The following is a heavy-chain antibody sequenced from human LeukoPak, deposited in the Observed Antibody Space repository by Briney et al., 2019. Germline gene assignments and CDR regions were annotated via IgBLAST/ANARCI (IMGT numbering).Heavy chain of an antibody. J-gene: IGHJ4*02. D-gene: IGHD3-10*01. CDR1: GFTFSSYA. V-gene: IGHV3-23*01. CDR2: ISGSGGST. CDR3: AKDKSYYYDSGSYGLDY. Sequence: PGGSLRLSCAASGFTFSSYAMSWVRQAPGKGLDWVSAISGSGGSTYYADSVKGRFTISRDNSKNTLYLQMNSLRAEDTAVYYCAKDKSYYYDSGSYGLDYWGQGTLVTVSS.